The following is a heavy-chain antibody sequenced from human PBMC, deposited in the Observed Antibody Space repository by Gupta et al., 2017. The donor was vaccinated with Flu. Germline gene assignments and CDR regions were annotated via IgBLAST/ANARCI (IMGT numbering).Heavy chain of an antibody. V-gene: IGHV3-23*01. Sequence: EVQLLESGGGLVQPGGSLRLSCAASGFTFSSYPMGWVRPTPGKGLEWVSAISGSGGSTYYADSVKGRFTISRDNSKNTLYLQMNSLRADDTAVYFCAKEKKEGDTSGYYYRAYYFDYWGQGTLVTVSS. D-gene: IGHD3-22*01. CDR2: ISGSGGST. CDR1: GFTFSSYP. CDR3: AKEKKEGDTSGYYYRAYYFDY. J-gene: IGHJ4*02.